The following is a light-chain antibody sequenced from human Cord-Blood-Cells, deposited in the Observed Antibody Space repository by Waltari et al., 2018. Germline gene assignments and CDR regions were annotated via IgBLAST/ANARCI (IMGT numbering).Light chain of an antibody. CDR1: QSVSSN. CDR2: GAS. J-gene: IGKJ1*01. V-gene: IGKV3-15*01. Sequence: EIVLTQPPGPLTLSPGERATLSCRASQSVSSNLAWYQQKPGQAPRLLIYGASTRATGIPARFSGSGSGTEFTLTISSLQSEDFAVYYCQQYNNWPPWTFGQGTKVEIK. CDR3: QQYNNWPPWT.